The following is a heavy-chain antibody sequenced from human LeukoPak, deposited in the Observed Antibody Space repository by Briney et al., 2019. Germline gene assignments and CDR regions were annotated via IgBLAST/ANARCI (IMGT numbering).Heavy chain of an antibody. D-gene: IGHD6-19*01. CDR2: IRYDGSNK. V-gene: IGHV3-30*02. CDR3: ARSRGEKGAVAVPFDY. CDR1: GFTFSSYG. J-gene: IGHJ4*02. Sequence: GGSLRLSCAASGFTFSSYGVHWVRQAPGKGLEWVAFIRYDGSNKYYADSVKGRFTISRDNSKNTLYLQMNSLRAEDTAVYYCARSRGEKGAVAVPFDYWGQGTLVTVSS.